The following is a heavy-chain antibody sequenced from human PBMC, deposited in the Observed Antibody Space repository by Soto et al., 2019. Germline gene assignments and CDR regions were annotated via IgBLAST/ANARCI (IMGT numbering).Heavy chain of an antibody. CDR2: IKSKTNSYAT. CDR1: GFTFSNAW. Sequence: GGSLRLSCAASGFTFSNAWMSWVRQAPGKGLEWVGRIKSKTNSYATAYAASVKGRFTISRDDSKNTAYLQMNSLKTEDTAVYYCTRQGSLYSWYGMDVWGQGTTVTVSS. CDR3: TRQGSLYSWYGMDV. V-gene: IGHV3-73*01. D-gene: IGHD2-15*01. J-gene: IGHJ6*02.